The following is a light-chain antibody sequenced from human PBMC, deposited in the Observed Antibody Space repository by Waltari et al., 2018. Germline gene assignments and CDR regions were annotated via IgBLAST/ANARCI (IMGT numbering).Light chain of an antibody. CDR2: GIH. CDR3: QSSDSTLYGVV. Sequence: QSVLTQPPSLSGAPGQRVTISCTGSSSNIGAGYDVNRYQLLPGTAPKLLIYGIHNRPSGVPDRFSGSRSAPSASLAISGLQAEDEAYYYCQSSDSTLYGVVFGGGTKLTVL. J-gene: IGLJ2*01. V-gene: IGLV1-40*01. CDR1: SSNIGAGYD.